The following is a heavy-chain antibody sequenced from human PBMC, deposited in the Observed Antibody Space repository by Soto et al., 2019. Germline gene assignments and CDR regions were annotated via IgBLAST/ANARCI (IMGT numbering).Heavy chain of an antibody. D-gene: IGHD6-13*01. CDR1: GYTFTNYG. CDR2: ISLYNGDT. V-gene: IGHV1-18*01. Sequence: QVQLVQSGAEVKKPGASVKVSCKASGYTFTNYGISWVRQAPGQGLEWMGWISLYNGDTKYAQKLQGRVIMTTDTSTSTAYMELRIISSDATVVYYCARGAVGSSSWSIDIWGQGTMVTVSS. CDR3: ARGAVGSSSWSIDI. J-gene: IGHJ3*02.